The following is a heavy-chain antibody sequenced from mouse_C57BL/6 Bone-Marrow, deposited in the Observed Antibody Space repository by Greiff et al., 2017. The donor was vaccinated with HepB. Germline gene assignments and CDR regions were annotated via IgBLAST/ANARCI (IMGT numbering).Heavy chain of an antibody. V-gene: IGHV5-12*01. CDR1: GFTFSDYY. CDR3: ARRNWENYYAMDY. Sequence: EVKLMESGGGLVQPGGSLKLSCAASGFTFSDYYMYWVRQTPEKRLEWVAYISNGGGSTYYPDTVKGRFTISRDNAKNTLYLQMSRLKSEDTAMYDCARRNWENYYAMDYWGQGTSVTVSS. D-gene: IGHD4-1*01. CDR2: ISNGGGST. J-gene: IGHJ4*01.